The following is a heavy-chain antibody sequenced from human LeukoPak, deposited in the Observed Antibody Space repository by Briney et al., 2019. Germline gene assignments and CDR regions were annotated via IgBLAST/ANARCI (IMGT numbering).Heavy chain of an antibody. CDR1: GYTFTGYY. CDR3: AIGVVVPAAI. CDR2: INPNSGGT. V-gene: IGHV1-2*02. J-gene: IGHJ4*02. D-gene: IGHD2-2*02. Sequence: ASVKVSCKASGYTFTGYYVHWVRQAPGQGLEWMGWINPNSGGTNYAQKFQGRVTITRNTSISTAYMELSSLRSEDTAVYYCAIGVVVPAAIWGQGTLVTVSS.